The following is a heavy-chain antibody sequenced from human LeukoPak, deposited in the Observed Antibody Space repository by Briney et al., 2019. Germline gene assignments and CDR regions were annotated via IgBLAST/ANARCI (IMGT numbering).Heavy chain of an antibody. D-gene: IGHD6-19*01. J-gene: IGHJ4*02. V-gene: IGHV3-23*01. Sequence: GGSLRLSCAASGFTFSSYAMSWVRQAPGKGLEWVSAISGSGGSTYYADSVKGRFTISRDNSKNTLYLQMNSLRPDDTAVYFCVKTGDSGSLDFWGQGTQVTVSS. CDR1: GFTFSSYA. CDR3: VKTGDSGSLDF. CDR2: ISGSGGST.